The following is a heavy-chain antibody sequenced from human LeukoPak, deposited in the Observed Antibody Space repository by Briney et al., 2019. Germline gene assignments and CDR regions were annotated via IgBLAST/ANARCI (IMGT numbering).Heavy chain of an antibody. D-gene: IGHD1-7*01. CDR2: ISGSSGTI. CDR3: ARVANSNYYFDC. V-gene: IGHV3-48*02. Sequence: GGSLRLSCTASGFTFSSYNMNWVRQTPGKGLEWLSYISGSSGTIYYADSVKGRFTISRDNAKNSLDLQMNSLRDEDTALYYCARVANSNYYFDCWGQGTLVTVPS. CDR1: GFTFSSYN. J-gene: IGHJ4*02.